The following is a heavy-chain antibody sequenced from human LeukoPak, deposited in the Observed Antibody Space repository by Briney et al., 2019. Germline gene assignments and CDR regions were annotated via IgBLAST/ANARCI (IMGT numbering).Heavy chain of an antibody. CDR2: ISAYNGNT. CDR3: ARDSWGYSSGWLLLGDAFDI. V-gene: IGHV1-18*01. D-gene: IGHD6-19*01. Sequence: ASVKVSCKAAGYTFTSYVISWVRQAPGQGLEGMGWISAYNGNTNYAQKLKGRVTMTTDTSTSTAYMEMRSLRSDDTAVYYCARDSWGYSSGWLLLGDAFDIWGQGTMVTVSS. CDR1: GYTFTSYV. J-gene: IGHJ3*02.